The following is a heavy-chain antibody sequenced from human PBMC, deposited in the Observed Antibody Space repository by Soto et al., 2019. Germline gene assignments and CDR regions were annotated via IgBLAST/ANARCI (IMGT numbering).Heavy chain of an antibody. CDR3: ARYIAAAGTNYYYGMDV. J-gene: IGHJ6*02. CDR2: IYYSGST. V-gene: IGHV4-39*07. Sequence: SETLSLTCTVSGGSISSSTYYWSWIRQPPGKGLEWIGSIYYSGSTYYNPSLKSRVTISVDTSKNQFSLKLSSVTAADTAVYYCARYIAAAGTNYYYGMDVWGQGTTVT. D-gene: IGHD6-13*01. CDR1: GGSISSSTYY.